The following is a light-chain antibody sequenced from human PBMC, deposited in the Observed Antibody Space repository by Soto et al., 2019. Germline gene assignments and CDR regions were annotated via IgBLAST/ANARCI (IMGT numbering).Light chain of an antibody. CDR2: DVR. CDR3: SSYTSNSTRV. CDR1: SSDVGGYNY. V-gene: IGLV2-14*01. Sequence: QPVLTQPASVSGSPGHSITISCTGTSSDVGGYNYVSWYQQHPGKAPKLMIYDVRSRPSGVSNRFSGSKSGNTASLTISGLQAEDEADYYCSSYTSNSTRVFGGGTKLTVL. J-gene: IGLJ3*02.